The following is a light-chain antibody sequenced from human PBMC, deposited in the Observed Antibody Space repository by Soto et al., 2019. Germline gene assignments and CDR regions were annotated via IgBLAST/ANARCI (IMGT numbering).Light chain of an antibody. V-gene: IGLV1-44*01. CDR1: SSNIGSNT. CDR2: SNN. Sequence: QAVVTQPPSASGTPGQRVTISCSGSSSNIGSNTVNWYQQLPGTAPKLLIYSNNHRPTGVPDRFSGSKSGTSASLAISGLQSEDEADYYCAAWDDSLTHVVFGGGTKLTVL. CDR3: AAWDDSLTHVV. J-gene: IGLJ2*01.